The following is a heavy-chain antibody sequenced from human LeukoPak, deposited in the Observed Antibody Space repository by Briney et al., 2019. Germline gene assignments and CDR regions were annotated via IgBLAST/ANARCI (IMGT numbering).Heavy chain of an antibody. CDR2: IYSGGTT. CDR1: GFTVSSKY. D-gene: IGHD3-16*01. CDR3: TRFNWGDAFDL. V-gene: IGHV3-66*01. J-gene: IGHJ3*01. Sequence: GGSLRLSCAASGFTVSSKYMAWVRQAPGNGLEWVSDIYSGGTTYYAGSVKGRFIISRDSSKNTLHLQMDSLRAEDTAIYYCTRFNWGDAFDLWGQGTMVTVSS.